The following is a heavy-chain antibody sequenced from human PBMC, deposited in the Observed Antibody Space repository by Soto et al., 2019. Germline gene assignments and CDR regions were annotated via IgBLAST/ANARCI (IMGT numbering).Heavy chain of an antibody. CDR2: ISNYNGNT. V-gene: IGHV1-18*04. D-gene: IGHD2-2*01. CDR3: ARGPRYCSSTTCFSGVTWFDP. J-gene: IGHJ5*02. Sequence: ASVKVSCKASGYTFTSYGMSWVRQAPGQGLEWMGWISNYNGNTSYAQKVQDRVTMTTDTSASTTYMELRSLRSDDTAVYYCARGPRYCSSTTCFSGVTWFDPWGQGTLVTVSS. CDR1: GYTFTSYG.